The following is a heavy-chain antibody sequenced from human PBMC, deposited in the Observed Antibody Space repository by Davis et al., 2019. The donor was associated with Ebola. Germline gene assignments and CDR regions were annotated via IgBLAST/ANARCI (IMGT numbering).Heavy chain of an antibody. CDR3: ARRIGRAWFDS. D-gene: IGHD1-26*01. Sequence: GGSLRLSCEVSGFTFSYYWMSWVRQAPGKGLEWVATIKQDGSEKSYVDSVKGRFTISRDNAKNSLYLQMNSLRAEDTAIYYCARRIGRAWFDSWGQGTLVTVSS. CDR2: IKQDGSEK. J-gene: IGHJ5*01. V-gene: IGHV3-7*03. CDR1: GFTFSYYW.